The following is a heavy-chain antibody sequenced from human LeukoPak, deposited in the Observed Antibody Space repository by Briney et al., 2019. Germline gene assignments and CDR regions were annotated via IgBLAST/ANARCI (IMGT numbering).Heavy chain of an antibody. Sequence: GGSLRLSCAASGFTFSSYWMHWVRQAPGKGLVWVSRINSDGSSTSYADSVKGRFTISRDNSKNTLYLQMNSLRAEDTAVYYCANEWELAAFDYWGQGTLVTVSS. V-gene: IGHV3-74*01. J-gene: IGHJ4*02. D-gene: IGHD1-26*01. CDR1: GFTFSSYW. CDR3: ANEWELAAFDY. CDR2: INSDGSST.